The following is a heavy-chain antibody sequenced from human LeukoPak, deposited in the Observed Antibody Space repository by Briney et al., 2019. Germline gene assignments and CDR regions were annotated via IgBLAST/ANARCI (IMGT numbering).Heavy chain of an antibody. J-gene: IGHJ4*02. Sequence: SETLSLTCTVSGDSIRSSDYYWGCIRQSPGKGLEWIGTISDGGSTYYNPSLKSRIIISVDTSKNQFSLQLSSVTAADTAVYYCASGRGYYDFWSGYYTLLGFDYWGQGTLVTVSS. CDR1: GDSIRSSDYY. D-gene: IGHD3-3*01. CDR3: ASGRGYYDFWSGYYTLLGFDY. V-gene: IGHV4-39*01. CDR2: ISDGGST.